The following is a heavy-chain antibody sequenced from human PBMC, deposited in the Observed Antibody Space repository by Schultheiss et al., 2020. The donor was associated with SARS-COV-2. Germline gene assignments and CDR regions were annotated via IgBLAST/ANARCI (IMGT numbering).Heavy chain of an antibody. CDR1: GYNFANYG. V-gene: IGHV1-18*01. D-gene: IGHD2-15*01. J-gene: IGHJ6*02. Sequence: ASVKVSCKASGYNFANYGISWVRQAPGQGLEWLGWISVYNGNTKSPQKVQGRVTMTTDTSTSTAYMELRSLTSDDTAVYYCARGDCNGGSCFFSHGMDVWGQGTTVTVSS. CDR3: ARGDCNGGSCFFSHGMDV. CDR2: ISVYNGNT.